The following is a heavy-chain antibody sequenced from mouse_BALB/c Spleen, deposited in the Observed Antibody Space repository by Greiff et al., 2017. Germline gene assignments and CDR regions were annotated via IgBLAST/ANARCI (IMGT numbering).Heavy chain of an antibody. V-gene: IGHV3-2*02. CDR2: ISYSGST. Sequence: EVKLMESGPGLVKPSQSLSLTCTVTGYSITSDYAWNWIRQFPGNKLEWMGYISYSGSTSYNPSLKSRISITRDTSKNQFFLQLNSVTTEDTATYYCAREGTARATGAMDYWGQGTSVTVSS. D-gene: IGHD3-2*01. CDR3: AREGTARATGAMDY. CDR1: GYSITSDYA. J-gene: IGHJ4*01.